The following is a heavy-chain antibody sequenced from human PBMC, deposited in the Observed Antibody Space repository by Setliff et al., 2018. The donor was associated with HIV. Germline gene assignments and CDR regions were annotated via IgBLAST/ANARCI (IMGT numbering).Heavy chain of an antibody. CDR2: VYYSGTT. Sequence: PSETLSLTCTVSGGSISSSSYYWAWVRQPPGKGLEWIGSVYYSGTTYISPSLKSRLTISIDTSQNQFSLQLASVTAADTAVYYCVNPSGAMGDFDSWGQGTQVTVSS. J-gene: IGHJ4*02. V-gene: IGHV4-39*01. CDR3: VNPSGAMGDFDS. D-gene: IGHD3-16*01. CDR1: GGSISSSSYY.